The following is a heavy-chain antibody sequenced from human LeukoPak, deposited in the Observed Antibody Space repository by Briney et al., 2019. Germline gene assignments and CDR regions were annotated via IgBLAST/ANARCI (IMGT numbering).Heavy chain of an antibody. V-gene: IGHV7-4-1*02. CDR1: GYTFTGYY. CDR3: ARDVIYGEWDY. CDR2: INTNTGNP. Sequence: ASVKVSCKASGYTFTGYYMHWVRQAPGQGLEWMGWINTNTGNPTYAQGFTGRFVFSLDTSVSTAYLQISSLKAEDTAVYYCARDVIYGEWDYWGQGTLVTVSS. D-gene: IGHD4-17*01. J-gene: IGHJ4*02.